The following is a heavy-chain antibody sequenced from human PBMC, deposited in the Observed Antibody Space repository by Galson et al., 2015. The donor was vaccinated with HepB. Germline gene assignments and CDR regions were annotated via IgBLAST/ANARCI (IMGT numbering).Heavy chain of an antibody. Sequence: SLRLSCAASGFTVSSNYMSWVRQAPGKGLEWVSVIYSGGSTYYADSVKGRFTISRHNSKNTLYLQMNSLRAEDTAVYYCASIWAGTGGYYYYGMDVWGQGTTVTVSS. CDR1: GFTVSSNY. CDR2: IYSGGST. D-gene: IGHD6-19*01. V-gene: IGHV3-53*04. CDR3: ASIWAGTGGYYYYGMDV. J-gene: IGHJ6*02.